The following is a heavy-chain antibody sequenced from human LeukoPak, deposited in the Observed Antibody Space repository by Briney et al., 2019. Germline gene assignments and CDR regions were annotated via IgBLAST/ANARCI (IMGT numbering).Heavy chain of an antibody. CDR2: IWYDGSNK. CDR1: GFTFSSYG. Sequence: GRSLRLSCAASGFTFSSYGMHWVRQAPGKGLEWVAVIWYDGSNKYYADSVKGRFTISRDNSKNTLYLQMNSLRAEDTAVYYCARLGGRWVVVVTNWYFDLWGRGTLVTVSS. J-gene: IGHJ2*01. CDR3: ARLGGRWVVVVTNWYFDL. D-gene: IGHD3-22*01. V-gene: IGHV3-33*01.